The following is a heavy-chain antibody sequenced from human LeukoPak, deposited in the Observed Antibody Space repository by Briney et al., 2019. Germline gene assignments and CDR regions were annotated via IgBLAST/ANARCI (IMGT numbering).Heavy chain of an antibody. D-gene: IGHD6-19*01. V-gene: IGHV3-23*01. CDR2: ISGSGGGT. J-gene: IGHJ4*02. Sequence: GGSLRLSCAASGFTFSNYAMTWVRQAPGKGQEWVSGISGSGGGTDYADSLRGRFTISRDNSKNTLYLQMNSLRAEDTALYYCAKGEYGSGWPDWGQGTLVTVSS. CDR1: GFTFSNYA. CDR3: AKGEYGSGWPD.